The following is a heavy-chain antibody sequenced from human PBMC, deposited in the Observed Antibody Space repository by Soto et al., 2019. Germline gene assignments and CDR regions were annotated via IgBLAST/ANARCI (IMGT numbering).Heavy chain of an antibody. J-gene: IGHJ6*02. Sequence: QVQLVESGGGVVQPGGSLRLSCAASGFTLSNVGMHWVRQAPGKGLEWVAIIWYDGSKKFYGDSVKGRFTISRDTSKXXXXXXXXXXXXXXXXXXXXXXDXXXXRGXRYGMDVWGQGTTVTVSS. V-gene: IGHV3-33*03. CDR2: IWYDGSKK. D-gene: IGHD3-10*01. CDR3: XXDXXXXRGXRYGMDV. CDR1: GFTLSNVG.